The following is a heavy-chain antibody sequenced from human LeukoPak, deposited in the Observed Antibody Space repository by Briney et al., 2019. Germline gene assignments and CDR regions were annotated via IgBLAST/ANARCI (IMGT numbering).Heavy chain of an antibody. Sequence: GGSLRLSCAASGFTFSSYGMHWVRQAPGKGLEWVAVISYDGSNKYYADSVKGRFTISRDNSKNTLYLQMNSLRAEDTAVYYCAKDTSGYYDYWGRGALVTVSS. J-gene: IGHJ4*02. CDR1: GFTFSSYG. CDR3: AKDTSGYYDY. D-gene: IGHD2-15*01. CDR2: ISYDGSNK. V-gene: IGHV3-30*18.